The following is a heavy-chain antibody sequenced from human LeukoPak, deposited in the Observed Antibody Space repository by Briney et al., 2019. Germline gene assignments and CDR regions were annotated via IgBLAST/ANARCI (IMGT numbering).Heavy chain of an antibody. Sequence: PSETLSLTCTVSGGSISSYYWSWIRQPPGRGREGIGYIYYNGSTNYNPSLKSRGTISVDTSKNQFYLKLSSVTAADTAVYSCARTHLKNTATLDYWGQGTLVTVSS. CDR1: GGSISSYY. CDR3: ARTHLKNTATLDY. CDR2: IYYNGST. V-gene: IGHV4-59*08. D-gene: IGHD5-18*01. J-gene: IGHJ4*02.